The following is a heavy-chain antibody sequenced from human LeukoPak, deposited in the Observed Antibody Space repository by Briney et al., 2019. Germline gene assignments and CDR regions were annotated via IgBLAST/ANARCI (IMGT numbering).Heavy chain of an antibody. CDR2: IYYSGTP. CDR3: ARVPLVATYYYFYYMDV. Sequence: SQTLSLTCTVSGGSISSGGYYWSWIRQHPGKGLEWSGFIYYSGTPYHTPSLKSRVTISVDTAKNQFALKLSSVTAADTAVYFCARVPLVATYYYFYYMDVWGKGTTVTVSS. CDR1: GGSISSGGYY. V-gene: IGHV4-31*03. J-gene: IGHJ6*03. D-gene: IGHD5-12*01.